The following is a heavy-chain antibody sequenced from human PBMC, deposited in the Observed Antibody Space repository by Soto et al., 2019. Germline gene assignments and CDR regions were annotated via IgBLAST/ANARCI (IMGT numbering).Heavy chain of an antibody. CDR2: IYHSGST. CDR3: ARGQAGITIFGVVISGNWFDP. V-gene: IGHV4-38-2*01. J-gene: IGHJ5*02. CDR1: GYSISSGYY. Sequence: SETLSLTCAVSGYSISSGYYWGRIRQPPGKGLEWIGSIYHSGSTYYNPSLKSRVTISVDTSKNQFSLKLSSVTAADTAVYYCARGQAGITIFGVVISGNWFDPWGQGTLVTVSS. D-gene: IGHD3-3*01.